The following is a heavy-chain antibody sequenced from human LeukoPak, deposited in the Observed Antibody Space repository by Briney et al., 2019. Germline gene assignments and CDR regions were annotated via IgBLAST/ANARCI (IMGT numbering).Heavy chain of an antibody. Sequence: PGRSLRLSCAASGFTFDDYAMLWVRHAPGKGLEGVSGISWNSGSISYAASVKGRFTISRANAKNSLYLQMNSLRAEYTALYYCATVHCWGQGSLVSVPS. J-gene: IGHJ4*02. CDR2: ISWNSGSI. V-gene: IGHV3-9*01. D-gene: IGHD3-10*01. CDR1: GFTFDDYA. CDR3: ATVHC.